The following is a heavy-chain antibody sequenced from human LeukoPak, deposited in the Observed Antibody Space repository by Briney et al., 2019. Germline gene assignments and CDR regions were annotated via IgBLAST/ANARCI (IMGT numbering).Heavy chain of an antibody. CDR2: IWYDGSNK. CDR1: GFTFSSYG. J-gene: IGHJ4*02. CDR3: ARARAMVFDY. Sequence: GRSLRLSCAASGFTFSSYGMHWVRQAPGKGLEWVAVIWYDGSNKYYADSVKGRFTISRDNSKNTLYLQMNSLRAEDTAVNYCARARAMVFDYWGQGTLVTVSS. V-gene: IGHV3-33*01. D-gene: IGHD5-18*01.